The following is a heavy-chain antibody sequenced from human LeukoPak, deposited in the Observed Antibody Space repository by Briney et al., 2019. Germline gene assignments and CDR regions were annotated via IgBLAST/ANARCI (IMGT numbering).Heavy chain of an antibody. CDR1: GFTFSSYA. D-gene: IGHD3-22*01. V-gene: IGHV3-23*01. CDR3: ARDSSYYYDSSGNFDY. CDR2: ISGSGGSI. Sequence: GGSLRLSCAASGFTFSSYAMSWVRQAPGKGLEWVSAISGSGGSIYYADSVKGRFTISRDNAKNSLYLQMNSLRAEDTAVYYCARDSSYYYDSSGNFDYWGQGTLVTVSS. J-gene: IGHJ4*02.